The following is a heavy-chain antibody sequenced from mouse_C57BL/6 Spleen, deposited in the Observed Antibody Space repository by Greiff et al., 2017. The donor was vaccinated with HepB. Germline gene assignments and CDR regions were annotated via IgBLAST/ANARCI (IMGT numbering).Heavy chain of an antibody. CDR2: ISDGGSYT. D-gene: IGHD2-1*01. Sequence: EVKLVESGGGLVKPGGSLKLSCAASGFTFSSYAMSWVRQTPEKRLEWVATISDGGSYTYYPDNVKGRFTISRDNAKNNLYLQMSHLKSEDTAMYYCARAVIYYGNYLDYWGQGTTLTVSS. CDR3: ARAVIYYGNYLDY. CDR1: GFTFSSYA. J-gene: IGHJ2*01. V-gene: IGHV5-4*03.